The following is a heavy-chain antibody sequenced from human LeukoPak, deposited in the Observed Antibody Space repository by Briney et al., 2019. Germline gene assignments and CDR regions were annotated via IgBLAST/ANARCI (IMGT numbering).Heavy chain of an antibody. V-gene: IGHV4-38-2*02. CDR2: IYHSGNS. D-gene: IGHD3-22*01. J-gene: IGHJ4*02. CDR3: ARDLRSDYNSWIDD. CDR1: GYSISSGYY. Sequence: KTSETLSLTCTVSGYSISSGYYWGWIRPPPGKGLEWIGSIYHSGNSYYNPSLKSRVTISVDTSKNQFSLKLSSVTAADTAVYYCARDLRSDYNSWIDDWGQGTPVTVSS.